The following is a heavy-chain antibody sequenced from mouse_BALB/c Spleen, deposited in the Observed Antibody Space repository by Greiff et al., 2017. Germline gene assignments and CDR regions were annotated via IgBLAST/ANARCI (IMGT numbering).Heavy chain of an antibody. CDR2: INPSNGRT. V-gene: IGHV1S81*02. J-gene: IGHJ4*01. D-gene: IGHD2-4*01. Sequence: QVQLQQSGPELVKPGASVKLSCKASGYTFTSYWMHWVKQRPGQGLEWIGEINPSNGRTNYNEKFKSKATLTVDKSSSTAYMQLSSLTSEDSAVYYCARSGGLRRDAMDYWGQGTSVTVSS. CDR3: ARSGGLRRDAMDY. CDR1: GYTFTSYW.